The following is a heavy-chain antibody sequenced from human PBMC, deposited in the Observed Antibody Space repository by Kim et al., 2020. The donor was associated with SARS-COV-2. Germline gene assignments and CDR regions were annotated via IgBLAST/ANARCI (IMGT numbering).Heavy chain of an antibody. D-gene: IGHD1-26*01. CDR1: GFTFSSYG. CDR3: AKDEGGWELPNYYGMDV. Sequence: GGSLRLSCAASGFTFSSYGMHWVRQAPGKGLKWVAVILYDGSKKYYADSVKGRFTISRDNSKKTLYLQMNSLTTEDTAVYYCAKDEGGWELPNYYGMDVLGQGPTVTFSS. J-gene: IGHJ6*02. V-gene: IGHV3-30*18. CDR2: ILYDGSKK.